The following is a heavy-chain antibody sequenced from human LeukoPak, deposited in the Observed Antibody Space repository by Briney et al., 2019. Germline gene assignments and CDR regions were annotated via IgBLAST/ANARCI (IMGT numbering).Heavy chain of an antibody. CDR1: GGSISSYY. J-gene: IGHJ4*02. V-gene: IGHV4-59*08. Sequence: SETLSLTCTVSGGSISSYYWTWIRQPPGKGLEWFGYVYYSGSTHYNPSLKSRVTISVDMSKNQFSLKLSSVTAADTAVYYCARCKELELLFDYWGQGTLVTVSS. CDR3: ARCKELELLFDY. CDR2: VYYSGST. D-gene: IGHD1-7*01.